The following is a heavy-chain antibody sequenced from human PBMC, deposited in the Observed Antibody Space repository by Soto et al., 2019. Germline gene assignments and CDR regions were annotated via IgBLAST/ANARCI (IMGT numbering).Heavy chain of an antibody. CDR1: GGSISSSSYY. D-gene: IGHD3-10*01. Sequence: SETLSLTCTVSGGSISSSSYYWGWIRQPPGKGLEWIGSIYYSGSTYYNPSLKSRVTISVDTSKNQFSLKLSSVTAADTAVYYCARGWTALLWFGEPHTPGVYYMDVWGKGTTVTVSS. CDR3: ARGWTALLWFGEPHTPGVYYMDV. CDR2: IYYSGST. V-gene: IGHV4-39*01. J-gene: IGHJ6*03.